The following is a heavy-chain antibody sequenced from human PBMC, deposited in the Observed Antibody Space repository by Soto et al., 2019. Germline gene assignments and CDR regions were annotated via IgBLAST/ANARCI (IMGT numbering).Heavy chain of an antibody. V-gene: IGHV4-39*01. Sequence: QLQLQESGPGLVKPSETLSLISNLSGDSISRTFFYWGWIRQPPGKGLEWIGSIYYSGRTYYNPSLKSRVTISVDPSNNQFSLRLSSVTAADTALYYCARHGVPIQLEPHFDPWGQGTLVTVSS. J-gene: IGHJ5*02. CDR2: IYYSGRT. CDR1: GDSISRTFFY. CDR3: ARHGVPIQLEPHFDP. D-gene: IGHD1-1*01.